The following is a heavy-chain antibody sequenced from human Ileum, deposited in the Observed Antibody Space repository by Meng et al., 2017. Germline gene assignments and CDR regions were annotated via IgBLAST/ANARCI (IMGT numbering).Heavy chain of an antibody. D-gene: IGHD7-27*01. CDR2: AGT. CDR1: VCSVSTSEYQ. V-gene: IGHV4-61*08. CDR3: ARDHWGSLDY. J-gene: IGHJ4*02. Sequence: HVQLPDPGPGPVSPPETLSLISTVSVCSVSTSEYQWGWIRQPPGKGLEWIGYAGTNYNPSLKSRVTISVDTSKRQFSLKLTSVTAADTAVYYCARDHWGSLDYWGQGILVTVSS.